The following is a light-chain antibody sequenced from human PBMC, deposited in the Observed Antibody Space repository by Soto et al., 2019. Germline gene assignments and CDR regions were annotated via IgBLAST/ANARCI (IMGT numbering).Light chain of an antibody. V-gene: IGLV2-8*01. Sequence: QSVLTQPPSASGSLGQSVTISCTGTRSDVGGYNYVSWYQQHPGKAPRFMIYEVSKRPSGVPDRFSASKSGNTASLTVSGLQAEDEAEYYCSSYAGNNNDVFGTGTKVTVL. CDR1: RSDVGGYNY. CDR3: SSYAGNNNDV. CDR2: EVS. J-gene: IGLJ1*01.